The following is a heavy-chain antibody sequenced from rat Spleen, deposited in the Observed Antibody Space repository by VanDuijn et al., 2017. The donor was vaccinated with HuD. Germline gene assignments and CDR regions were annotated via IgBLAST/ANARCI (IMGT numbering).Heavy chain of an antibody. D-gene: IGHD1-10*01. CDR1: GFTFSDYG. J-gene: IGHJ3*01. CDR2: ISSGGGGT. V-gene: IGHV5-25*01. Sequence: EVQLVESGGGLVQPGRSMKISCVDSGFTFSDYGMAWVLQAPTKGLEWVASISSGGGGTHYLDSVKGRFTISRDNAKRTLYLQMDSLRSEDTASYYCARHGIYNNYGWFAYWGQGTLVTVSS. CDR3: ARHGIYNNYGWFAY.